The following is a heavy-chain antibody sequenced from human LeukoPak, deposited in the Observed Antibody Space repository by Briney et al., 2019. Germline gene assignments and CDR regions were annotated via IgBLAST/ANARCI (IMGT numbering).Heavy chain of an antibody. CDR1: GFTFRSYW. J-gene: IGHJ4*02. Sequence: GGSLRLSCAASGFTFRSYWMTWVRQAPGKGLVWVSRISSDGSNIIYADSVKGRFSISRDNAQKTLHLQVNSLRAEDSAVYYCARDQTVAGPSTFDSWGQGTLVTVSS. CDR2: ISSDGSNI. CDR3: ARDQTVAGPSTFDS. D-gene: IGHD6-19*01. V-gene: IGHV3-74*01.